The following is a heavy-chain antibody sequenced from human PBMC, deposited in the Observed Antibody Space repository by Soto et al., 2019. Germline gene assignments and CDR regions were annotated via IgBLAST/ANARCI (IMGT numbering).Heavy chain of an antibody. CDR2: LIPMFGTT. Sequence: QVQLVQSGAEVKTPGSSVKVSCEASGGTFNSYSINWVRQAPGQGLEWMGRLIPMFGTTDYAQRFQGRVTFTADESTNTASMEVTNLTSEDTAVYYCARDIGASAYALGPWGQGTLFTVSS. CDR3: ARDIGASAYALGP. D-gene: IGHD5-12*01. V-gene: IGHV1-69*18. J-gene: IGHJ5*02. CDR1: GGTFNSYS.